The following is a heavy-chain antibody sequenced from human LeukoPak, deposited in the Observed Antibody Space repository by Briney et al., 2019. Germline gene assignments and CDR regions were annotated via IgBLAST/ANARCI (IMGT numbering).Heavy chain of an antibody. CDR2: INPDSGNT. CDR3: ARVLFYSSGNKSNRVDY. V-gene: IGHV1-2*02. D-gene: IGHD6-19*01. Sequence: ASVKVPCKASGYTFTGYDISWVRQAPGQGLEWMGWINPDSGNTNYAQKLQGRVTMTRDTSIRTAYMELSRLRSDDTAVYYCARVLFYSSGNKSNRVDYWGQGTLVTVSS. CDR1: GYTFTGYD. J-gene: IGHJ4*02.